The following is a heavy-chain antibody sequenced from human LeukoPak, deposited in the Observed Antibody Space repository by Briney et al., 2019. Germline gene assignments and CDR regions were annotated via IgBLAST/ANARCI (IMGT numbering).Heavy chain of an antibody. V-gene: IGHV1-2*02. CDR3: ARVVNRIAAVFDY. CDR1: GYTFTGYY. CDR2: INPNSGGT. D-gene: IGHD6-13*01. Sequence: EASVKVSCKASGYTFTGYYMHWVRQAPGQGLEWMGWINPNSGGTNYAQKFQGSVTMTRDTSISTAYMELSRLRSDDTAVYYCARVVNRIAAVFDYWGQGTLVTVSS. J-gene: IGHJ4*02.